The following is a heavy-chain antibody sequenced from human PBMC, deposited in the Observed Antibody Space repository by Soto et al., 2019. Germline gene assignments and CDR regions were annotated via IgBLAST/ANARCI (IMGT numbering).Heavy chain of an antibody. CDR3: ARGDDSSGYYSHYYYYGMDV. V-gene: IGHV3-33*01. CDR1: GFTFSSYG. J-gene: IGHJ6*02. D-gene: IGHD3-22*01. CDR2: IWYDGSNK. Sequence: GGSLRLSCAASGFTFSSYGMHWVRQAPGKGLEWAAVIWYDGSNKYYADSVKGRFTISRDNSKNTLYLQMNSLRAEDTAVYYCARGDDSSGYYSHYYYYGMDVWGQGTTVTVSS.